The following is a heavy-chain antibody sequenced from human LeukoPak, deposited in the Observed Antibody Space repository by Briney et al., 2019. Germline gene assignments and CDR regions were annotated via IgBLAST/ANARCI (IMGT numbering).Heavy chain of an antibody. J-gene: IGHJ4*02. D-gene: IGHD1-26*01. CDR1: GGSFGGDY. Sequence: MTSETLSLTCVVYGGSFGGDYWSWIRQPPGRGLEWIGSIYYSGSTYYNPSLKSRVTISVDTSKNQFSLKLSSVTAADTAVYYCARLATTRAYYFDYWGQGTLVTVSS. V-gene: IGHV4-34*01. CDR3: ARLATTRAYYFDY. CDR2: IYYSGST.